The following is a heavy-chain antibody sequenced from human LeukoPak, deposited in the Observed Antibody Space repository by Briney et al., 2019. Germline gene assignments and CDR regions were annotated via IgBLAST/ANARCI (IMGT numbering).Heavy chain of an antibody. CDR2: IQSGGAT. J-gene: IGHJ4*02. D-gene: IGHD6-19*01. V-gene: IGHV3-66*01. CDR1: GFTVNNNH. Sequence: PGGSLRLSCAASGFTVNNNHMSWVRQAPGKGLVWVSLIQSGGATHYANSVKGRFTIARDNSKNTLYLQMNSLRAEATGVYYCARDRGDSSGWPISDYWGQGTLVTVSS. CDR3: ARDRGDSSGWPISDY.